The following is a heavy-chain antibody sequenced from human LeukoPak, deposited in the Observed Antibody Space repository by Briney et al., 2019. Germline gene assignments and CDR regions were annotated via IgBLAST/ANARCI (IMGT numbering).Heavy chain of an antibody. CDR2: ISGSGDST. CDR1: GFIVSSYA. J-gene: IGHJ4*02. CDR3: AKAAGSSVHY. V-gene: IGHV3-23*01. Sequence: GGSLRLSCAASGFIVSSYAMTWVRQAPGKGLEWVSGISGSGDSTYYGDSVKGRFTISRDNSKNTLDLQMNSLRAEDTAVYYCAKAAGSSVHYWGQGTLSPSPQ. D-gene: IGHD6-19*01.